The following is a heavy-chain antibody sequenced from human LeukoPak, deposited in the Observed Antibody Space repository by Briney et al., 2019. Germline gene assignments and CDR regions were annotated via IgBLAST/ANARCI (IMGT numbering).Heavy chain of an antibody. CDR3: ARVAKERVGGVYYFDY. D-gene: IGHD1-1*01. J-gene: IGHJ4*02. CDR1: GFTFSDYD. CDR2: IGTAGDT. Sequence: PGRSLRLSCAASGFTFSDYDMHWVRQATGKGLEWVSAIGTAGDTYYTGSVKGRFTISRENAKNSLYLQMNSLRAGDTAVYYCARVAKERVGGVYYFDYWGQGTLVTASS. V-gene: IGHV3-13*01.